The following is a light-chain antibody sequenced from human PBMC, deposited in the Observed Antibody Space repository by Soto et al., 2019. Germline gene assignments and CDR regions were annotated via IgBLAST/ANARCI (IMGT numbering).Light chain of an antibody. J-gene: IGKJ2*01. V-gene: IGKV1-39*01. Sequence: DMQMTQSPSSLSASVGDRVTITCRPSQTVDNYLNWYQHKPGKAPKLLIYGASTLQTGVSSRFTGSASGTDFILTIGTLQPEDFATYYCQQTYTLPFAFGQGTKVEF. CDR3: QQTYTLPFA. CDR2: GAS. CDR1: QTVDNY.